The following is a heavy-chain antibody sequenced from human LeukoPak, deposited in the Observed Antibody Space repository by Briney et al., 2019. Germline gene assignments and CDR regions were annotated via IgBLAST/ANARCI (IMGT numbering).Heavy chain of an antibody. CDR3: AGGFFTQLWLLGRAFDI. D-gene: IGHD5-18*01. Sequence: SETLSLTCAVYGGSFSGYYWSWIRQPPGKGLEWIGEINHSGSTNYNPSLKSRVTISVDTSKNQFSLKLSSVTAADTAVYYCAGGFFTQLWLLGRAFDIWGQGTMVTVSS. J-gene: IGHJ3*02. CDR2: INHSGST. V-gene: IGHV4-34*01. CDR1: GGSFSGYY.